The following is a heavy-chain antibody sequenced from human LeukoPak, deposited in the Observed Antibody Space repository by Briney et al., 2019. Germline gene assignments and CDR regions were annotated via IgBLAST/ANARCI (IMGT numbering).Heavy chain of an antibody. D-gene: IGHD3-10*01. CDR2: INPNSGDT. Sequence: ASVKVSCKASGYTFTDYYMHWVRQAPGQGLGWIGWINPNSGDTNYAQKFQDRVTMTRDTSISTAYIELNFLRSDDTAVFYCARGDYYGSPKVVAAWGQGTLVTVSS. J-gene: IGHJ5*02. V-gene: IGHV1-2*02. CDR1: GYTFTDYY. CDR3: ARGDYYGSPKVVAA.